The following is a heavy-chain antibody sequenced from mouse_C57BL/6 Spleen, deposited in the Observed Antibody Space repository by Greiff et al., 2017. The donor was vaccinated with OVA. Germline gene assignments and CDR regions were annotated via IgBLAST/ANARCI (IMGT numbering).Heavy chain of an antibody. J-gene: IGHJ1*03. Sequence: QVQLQQSGAELARPGASVKLSCKASGYTFTSYGISWEKQRTGQGLEWIGEIYPRSGNTYYNEKFKGKATLTADKSSSTAYMELRSLTSEDSAVYFCAGEGGYDLDWYFDVWGTGTTVTVSS. CDR1: GYTFTSYG. V-gene: IGHV1-81*01. CDR2: IYPRSGNT. CDR3: AGEGGYDLDWYFDV. D-gene: IGHD2-2*01.